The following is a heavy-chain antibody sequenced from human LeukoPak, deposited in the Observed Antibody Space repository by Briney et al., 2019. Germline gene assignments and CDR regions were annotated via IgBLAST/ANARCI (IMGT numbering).Heavy chain of an antibody. V-gene: IGHV3-48*04. CDR3: ARDKNVITFGGDTDY. Sequence: GGSLRLSCAASGFTFSSYAMSWVRQAPGKGLEWVSYISSSGSTIYYADSVKGRFTISRDNAKNSLYLQMNSLRAEDTAVYYCARDKNVITFGGDTDYWGQGTLVTVSS. CDR2: ISSSGSTI. CDR1: GFTFSSYA. J-gene: IGHJ4*02. D-gene: IGHD3-16*01.